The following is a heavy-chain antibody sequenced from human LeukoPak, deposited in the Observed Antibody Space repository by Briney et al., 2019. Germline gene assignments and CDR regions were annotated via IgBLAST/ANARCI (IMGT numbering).Heavy chain of an antibody. Sequence: ASVKVSCKASGYTFTGYYMHWVRQAPGQGLEWMGWINPNSGGTNYAQKFQGWVTMTRDTSISTAYMELSRLRPDDTAVYYCARSLVVPAARGSYYYYGMDVWGQGTTVTVSS. CDR3: ARSLVVPAARGSYYYYGMDV. CDR1: GYTFTGYY. CDR2: INPNSGGT. V-gene: IGHV1-2*04. D-gene: IGHD2-2*01. J-gene: IGHJ6*02.